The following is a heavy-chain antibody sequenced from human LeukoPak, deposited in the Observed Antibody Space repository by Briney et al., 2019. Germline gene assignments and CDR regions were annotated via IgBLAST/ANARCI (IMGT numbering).Heavy chain of an antibody. CDR1: GCTFSSYA. CDR3: ASGAREWLLPHDAFDI. Sequence: SVKVSCKPSGCTFSSYAISWVRQAPGQGLEWMGGIIPIFGTANYAQKFQGRVTITTDESTSTAYMELSSLRSEDTAVYYCASGAREWLLPHDAFDIWGQGTMVTVSS. D-gene: IGHD3-3*01. CDR2: IIPIFGTA. J-gene: IGHJ3*02. V-gene: IGHV1-69*05.